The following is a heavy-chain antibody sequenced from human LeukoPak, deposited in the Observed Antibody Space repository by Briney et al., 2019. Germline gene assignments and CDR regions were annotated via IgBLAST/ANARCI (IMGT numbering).Heavy chain of an antibody. D-gene: IGHD6-13*01. V-gene: IGHV4-39*01. CDR1: GGSISSSTYY. Sequence: QSSETLSLTCTVSGGSISSSTYYRGWIRQPPGKGLEWIGSIYYSGSTYSNPSLKSRFTISVDTSKNQFSLELSSVTAADTAVYYCARLAAAGTYYMDVWGKGTTVTVSS. CDR3: ARLAAAGTYYMDV. J-gene: IGHJ6*03. CDR2: IYYSGST.